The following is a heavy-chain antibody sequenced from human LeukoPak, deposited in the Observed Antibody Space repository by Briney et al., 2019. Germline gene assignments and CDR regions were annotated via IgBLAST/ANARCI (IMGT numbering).Heavy chain of an antibody. CDR2: ISDSGGST. V-gene: IGHV3-23*01. J-gene: IGHJ4*02. CDR3: AKRGVVIRAVLVGFHKEAYYFES. D-gene: IGHD3/OR15-3a*01. CDR1: GITLSNYG. Sequence: PGGSLRLSCAVSGITLSNYGMSWVRQAPGKGLEWVAGISDSGGSTKYADSVKGRFTISRDNPKNTLFLQMNSLRAEDTAVYFCAKRGVVIRAVLVGFHKEAYYFESWGQGALVTVSS.